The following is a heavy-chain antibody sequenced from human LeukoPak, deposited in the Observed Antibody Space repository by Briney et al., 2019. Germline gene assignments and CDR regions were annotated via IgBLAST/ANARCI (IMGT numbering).Heavy chain of an antibody. CDR2: ISSSGDIV. Sequence: GGSLRLSCAASEFTFSGYDMHWVRQAPGRGLEWVSCISSSGDIVYYADSVKGRFTVSRDHAKNSLYLQMNSLRAGDTAVYYCARNLDVWGQGTLVTVSS. CDR1: EFTFSGYD. J-gene: IGHJ4*02. CDR3: ARNLDV. D-gene: IGHD1-1*01. V-gene: IGHV3-48*03.